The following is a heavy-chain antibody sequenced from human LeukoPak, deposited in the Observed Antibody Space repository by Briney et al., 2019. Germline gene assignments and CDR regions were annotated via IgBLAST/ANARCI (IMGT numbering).Heavy chain of an antibody. Sequence: GGSLRLSCAASGFAVSSNYMAWVRQAPGKGLEWVSFTYSGGTTYYADSVKGRCTISRDNSNNTVYLQMNSLRAEDTAVYYCARVDPREYYYDSSGYYADYWGQGTLVTVSS. CDR1: GFAVSSNY. D-gene: IGHD3-22*01. V-gene: IGHV3-66*01. CDR2: TYSGGTT. J-gene: IGHJ4*02. CDR3: ARVDPREYYYDSSGYYADY.